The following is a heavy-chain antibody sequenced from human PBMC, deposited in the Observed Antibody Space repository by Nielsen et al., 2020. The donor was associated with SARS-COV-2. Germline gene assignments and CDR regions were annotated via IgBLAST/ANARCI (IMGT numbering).Heavy chain of an antibody. CDR3: AKAELGIAAAGLDY. J-gene: IGHJ4*02. D-gene: IGHD6-13*01. CDR1: GFTFDDYA. Sequence: GGSLRLSCAASGFTFDDYAMHWVRQAPGKGLEWVSGNSWNSGSIGYADSVKGRFTISRDNAKNSLYLQMNSLRAEDTALYYCAKAELGIAAAGLDYWGQGTLVTVSS. CDR2: NSWNSGSI. V-gene: IGHV3-9*01.